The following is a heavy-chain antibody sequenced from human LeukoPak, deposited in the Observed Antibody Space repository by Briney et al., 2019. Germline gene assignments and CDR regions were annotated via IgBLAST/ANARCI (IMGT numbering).Heavy chain of an antibody. J-gene: IGHJ4*02. CDR3: AKNGERVPPDMIDY. D-gene: IGHD2-2*01. CDR2: ISGSGGST. CDR1: GFTFSNAW. Sequence: GGSLRLSCAASGFTFSNAWMSWVRQGPGKGLEWVSGISGSGGSTYYADSVKGRFTISRDNSKNTLYLQMNSLRAEDTAVYYCAKNGERVPPDMIDYWGQGTLVTVSS. V-gene: IGHV3-23*01.